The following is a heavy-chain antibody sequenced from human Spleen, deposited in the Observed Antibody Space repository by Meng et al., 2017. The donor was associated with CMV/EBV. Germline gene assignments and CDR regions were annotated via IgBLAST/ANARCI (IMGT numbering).Heavy chain of an antibody. CDR3: ARHPSSSFDL. V-gene: IGHV3-11*04. CDR2: ISSSGRTT. J-gene: IGHJ4*02. Sequence: GESLKISCAASGFTFSDYYMSWIRQAPGKGLEWVSYISSSGRTTYYADSVKGRFTISRDNAKNSLYLQMNSLRAEDTAVYYCARHPSSSFDLSDQGTLVTVSS. D-gene: IGHD6-13*01. CDR1: GFTFSDYY.